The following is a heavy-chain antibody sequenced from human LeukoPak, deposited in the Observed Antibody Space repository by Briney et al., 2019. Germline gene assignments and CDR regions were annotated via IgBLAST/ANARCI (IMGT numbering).Heavy chain of an antibody. Sequence: PSETLSLTCIVSGGSISSYSWNWIRQSPGKGLEWVGYISHSGTTSYNSSLKSRVTISVDKSKNQFSLKLSSVTAADTAVYYCAENYYGSSLFDYWGQGTLVTVSS. CDR1: GGSISSYS. J-gene: IGHJ4*02. CDR3: AENYYGSSLFDY. V-gene: IGHV4-59*12. CDR2: ISHSGTT. D-gene: IGHD3-10*01.